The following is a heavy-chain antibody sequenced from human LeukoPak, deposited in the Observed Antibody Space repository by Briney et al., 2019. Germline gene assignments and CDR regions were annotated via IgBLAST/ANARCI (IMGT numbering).Heavy chain of an antibody. V-gene: IGHV3-23*01. CDR2: ISGSGGST. D-gene: IGHD5-12*01. Sequence: PGGSLRLSCAASGFTFSSYAMSWVRQAPGKGLEWVSAISGSGGSTYYADSVKGRFTISRDNSKNTLYLQMNSLRAEDTAVYYCAKDRSGYSGYDPDYDYWGQGTLVTVSS. J-gene: IGHJ4*02. CDR1: GFTFSSYA. CDR3: AKDRSGYSGYDPDYDY.